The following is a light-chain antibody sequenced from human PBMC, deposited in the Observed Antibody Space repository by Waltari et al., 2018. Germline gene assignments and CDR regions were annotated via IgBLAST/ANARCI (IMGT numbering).Light chain of an antibody. CDR3: QQYGSAPRT. J-gene: IGKJ1*01. V-gene: IGKV3-20*01. CDR2: GAS. CDR1: QSVSSSY. Sequence: EIVLTQSPGTLSLSPGERATLSCRASQSVSSSYLALYQQKPGQALRLLIYGASSRATGIADRFSGSGSGTDFTLTVSRLEPEDFSVYYCQQYGSAPRTFGQGTKVEIK.